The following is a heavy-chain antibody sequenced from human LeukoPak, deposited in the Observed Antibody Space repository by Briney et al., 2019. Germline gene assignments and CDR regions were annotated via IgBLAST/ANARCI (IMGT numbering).Heavy chain of an antibody. CDR2: MNSKSGSA. D-gene: IGHD1-7*01. CDR1: GYTFTRFD. Sequence: GASVKVSCKASGYTFTRFDINWVRQATGQRLAWMGWMNSKSGSAGYARNFQGRVAFTRDTSISTAYMELSSLRSEDTAVYYCARVPPPTGTTNDLDYWGQGTLVTVSS. J-gene: IGHJ4*02. CDR3: ARVPPPTGTTNDLDY. V-gene: IGHV1-8*03.